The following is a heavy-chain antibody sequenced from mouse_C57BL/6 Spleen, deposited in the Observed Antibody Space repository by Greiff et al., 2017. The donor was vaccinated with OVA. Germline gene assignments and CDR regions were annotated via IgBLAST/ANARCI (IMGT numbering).Heavy chain of an antibody. Sequence: EVKLMESGGGLVKPGGSLKLSCAASGFTFSDYGMHWVRQAPEKGLEWVAYISSGSSTIYYADTVKGRFTIFRDNAKNTLFLQMTSLRSEDTAMYYCARGFITTVVDYFDYWGQGTTLTVSS. D-gene: IGHD1-1*01. J-gene: IGHJ2*01. CDR2: ISSGSSTI. CDR1: GFTFSDYG. CDR3: ARGFITTVVDYFDY. V-gene: IGHV5-17*01.